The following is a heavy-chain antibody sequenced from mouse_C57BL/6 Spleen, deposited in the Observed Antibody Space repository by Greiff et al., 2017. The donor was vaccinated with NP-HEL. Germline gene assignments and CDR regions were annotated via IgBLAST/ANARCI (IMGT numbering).Heavy chain of an antibody. CDR3: ARHEGELGRERNAMDY. V-gene: IGHV1-62-2*01. CDR2: FYPGSGSI. CDR1: GYTFTEYT. D-gene: IGHD4-1*01. J-gene: IGHJ4*01. Sequence: VKLMESGAELVKPGASVKLSCKASGYTFTEYTIHWVKQRSGQGLEWIGWFYPGSGSIKYNEKFKDKATLTADKSSSTVYMELSRLTSEDSAVYFCARHEGELGRERNAMDYWGQGTSVTVSS.